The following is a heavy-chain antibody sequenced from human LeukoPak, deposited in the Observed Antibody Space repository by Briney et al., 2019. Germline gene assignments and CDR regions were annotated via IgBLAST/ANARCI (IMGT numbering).Heavy chain of an antibody. V-gene: IGHV3-73*01. Sequence: GGSLKLSCAASGFTFSGSAINWVRQASGKGLEWVGRIRSKANSYATGYAVSVKGRFTISRDDSKNTAYLQMNSLRAEDTAVYYCATPGPSHTSGWLVPLDYWGQGTLVTVSS. CDR2: IRSKANSYAT. CDR1: GFTFSGSA. CDR3: ATPGPSHTSGWLVPLDY. D-gene: IGHD6-19*01. J-gene: IGHJ4*02.